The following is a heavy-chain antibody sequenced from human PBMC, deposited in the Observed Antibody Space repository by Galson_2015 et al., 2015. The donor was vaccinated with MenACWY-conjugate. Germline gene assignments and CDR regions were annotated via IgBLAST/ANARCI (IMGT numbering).Heavy chain of an antibody. Sequence: QSGAAVIKPGESLSISCRTTGYSFPTYWIAWVRQMPGTGLEWMGLISPGDSNTRYSPSFQGQVTISADKSISTAYLQWSSLKASDTAMYYCARHPPGGRGMDVWGQGTTVTVSS. CDR3: ARHPPGGRGMDV. CDR1: GYSFPTYW. D-gene: IGHD1-26*01. J-gene: IGHJ6*02. V-gene: IGHV5-51*01. CDR2: ISPGDSNT.